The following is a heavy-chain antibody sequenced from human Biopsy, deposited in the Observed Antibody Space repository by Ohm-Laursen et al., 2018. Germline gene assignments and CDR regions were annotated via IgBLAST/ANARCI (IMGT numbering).Heavy chain of an antibody. J-gene: IGHJ4*02. CDR2: ISYSGTT. CDR3: TRAGGGKIYGL. V-gene: IGHV4-61*08. CDR1: GVSVTSRGYY. D-gene: IGHD3-16*01. Sequence: GTLSLTCTVSGVSVTSRGYYWTWIRQPPGTGVEWIGHISYSGTTNYKSSLRSRVTISVDPSKNQFSLRLTSVTAADTALYYCTRAGGGKIYGLWGQGTLVTVSS.